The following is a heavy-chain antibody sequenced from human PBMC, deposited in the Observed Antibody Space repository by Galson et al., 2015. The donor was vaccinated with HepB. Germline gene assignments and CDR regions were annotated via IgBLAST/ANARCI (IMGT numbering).Heavy chain of an antibody. CDR2: FFYTGST. J-gene: IGHJ6*02. D-gene: IGHD3/OR15-3a*01. CDR3: IRLPLGLDLDHYYYSMDV. V-gene: IGHV4-39*01. Sequence: SETLSLTCTVSGGSISSGNYYWGWVRQPPGRGLEWICNFFYTGSTYYNPSLKSRVTISADTSKNQISLKLKSVSAADTAKYYCIRLPLGLDLDHYYYSMDVWGQGTSVTVSS. CDR1: GGSISSGNYY.